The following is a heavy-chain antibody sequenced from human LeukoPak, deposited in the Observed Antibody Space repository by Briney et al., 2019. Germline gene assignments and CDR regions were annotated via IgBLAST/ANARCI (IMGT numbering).Heavy chain of an antibody. CDR3: AKDPGRFGELSDY. CDR1: GFTFDDYA. D-gene: IGHD3-10*01. CDR2: ISWDGGST. Sequence: AGGSLRLSCAASGFTFDDYAMHWVRQAPGKGLEWVSLISWDGGSTYYADSVKGRFTISRDNSKNSLYLQMNSLRAEDTALYYCAKDPGRFGELSDYWGQGTLVTVSS. J-gene: IGHJ4*02. V-gene: IGHV3-43D*03.